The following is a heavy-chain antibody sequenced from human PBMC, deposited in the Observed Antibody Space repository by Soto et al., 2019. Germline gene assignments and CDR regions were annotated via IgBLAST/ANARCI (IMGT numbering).Heavy chain of an antibody. CDR2: IYWDDGK. CDR3: ARLIVGGVYFDF. V-gene: IGHV2-5*02. Sequence: QITLKESGPTLVKPTQTLTLTCTFSGFSLRTSGVGVGWIRQPPGKALDWLALIYWDDGKRYSPSLKSRLTITKDTSKNQVVLRMTNSDPVDTATYYVARLIVGGVYFDFWGEGTRVTVSS. J-gene: IGHJ4*02. D-gene: IGHD1-26*01. CDR1: GFSLRTSGVG.